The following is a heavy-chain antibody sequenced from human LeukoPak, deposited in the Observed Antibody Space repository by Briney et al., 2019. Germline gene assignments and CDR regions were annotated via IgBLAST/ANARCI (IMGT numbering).Heavy chain of an antibody. CDR1: GFTFSSYW. Sequence: PGGSLRLSCAASGFTFSSYWMSWVRQAPGKGLEWVANIKQDGSEKYYVDSVKGRFTISRDNSKNSLYLQMNSLRAEDTAAYYCARSSAYYDFWSGYLSQIYYGMDVWGQGTTVTVSS. CDR3: ARSSAYYDFWSGYLSQIYYGMDV. CDR2: IKQDGSEK. J-gene: IGHJ6*02. V-gene: IGHV3-7*01. D-gene: IGHD3-3*01.